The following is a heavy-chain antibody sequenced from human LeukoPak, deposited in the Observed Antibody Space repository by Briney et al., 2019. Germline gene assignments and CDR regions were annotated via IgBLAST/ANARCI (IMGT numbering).Heavy chain of an antibody. D-gene: IGHD3-16*01. CDR1: GYTFTSYD. CDR2: ISAYNGHT. J-gene: IGHJ4*02. Sequence: ASVKVSCKASGYTFTSYDINWVRQAPGQGLEWMGWISAYNGHTNYAQKLQGRVTMTTDTSTSTAYMELRSLRSDDTAVYYCARPYARRVCYFDYWGQGTLVTVSS. CDR3: ARPYARRVCYFDY. V-gene: IGHV1-18*01.